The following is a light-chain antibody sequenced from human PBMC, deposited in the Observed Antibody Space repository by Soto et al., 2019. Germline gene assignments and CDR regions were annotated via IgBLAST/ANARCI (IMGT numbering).Light chain of an antibody. CDR1: QDISNY. V-gene: IGKV1-33*01. CDR2: DAS. CDR3: QQYDNLPFT. Sequence: DIQMTPSPSSLSASVGDRVTITCQASQDISNYLNWYQQKPGKAPKLLIYDASNLETGVPSRFSGSGSGTDFTCTISSLQPEDIATYYCQQYDNLPFTFGPGTKVDIK. J-gene: IGKJ3*01.